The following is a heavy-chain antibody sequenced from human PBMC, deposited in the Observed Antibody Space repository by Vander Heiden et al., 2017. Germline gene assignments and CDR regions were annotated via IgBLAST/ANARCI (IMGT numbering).Heavy chain of an antibody. CDR3: ATVRRDYHNTSGYYYALSLYYIDY. D-gene: IGHD3-22*01. Sequence: QVQLQESGPGLVKPSQTLSLTCTVSGGPISGCDGYWSWIRQPPGKGLEWIGYIYYSGSTYYNPSLKNRISISVDTSKNQFSLKLSSVTAADTAMYYCATVRRDYHNTSGYYYALSLYYIDYWGQGTLVTVSS. CDR1: GGPISGCDGY. V-gene: IGHV4-30-4*01. J-gene: IGHJ4*02. CDR2: IYYSGST.